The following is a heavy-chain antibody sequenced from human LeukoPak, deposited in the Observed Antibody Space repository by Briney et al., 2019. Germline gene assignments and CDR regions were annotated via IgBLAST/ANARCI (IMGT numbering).Heavy chain of an antibody. CDR3: ARQGRLQLWFFDY. V-gene: IGHV4-59*08. CDR2: IYYSGST. Sequence: PSETLSLTCTVSGGSISSHYWSWIRQPPGKGLEWIGYIYYSGSTNYNPSLKSRVTISVDTSKNQFSLKLSSVTAADTAVYYCARQGRLQLWFFDYWGQGTLVTVSS. D-gene: IGHD5-18*01. J-gene: IGHJ4*02. CDR1: GGSISSHY.